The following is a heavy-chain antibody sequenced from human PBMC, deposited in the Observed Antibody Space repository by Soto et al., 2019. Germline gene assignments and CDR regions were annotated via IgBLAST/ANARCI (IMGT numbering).Heavy chain of an antibody. V-gene: IGHV4-34*01. CDR1: GGSFGGYY. D-gene: IGHD3-3*01. J-gene: IGHJ6*04. CDR3: ARDRITIFGVVSGPPDV. Sequence: SETLSLTCAVYGGSFGGYYWSWIRQPPGKGLEWIGEINHSGSTNYNPSLKSRVTISVDTSKNQFSLKLSSVTAADTAVYYCARDRITIFGVVSGPPDVWGKGTTVTVSS. CDR2: INHSGST.